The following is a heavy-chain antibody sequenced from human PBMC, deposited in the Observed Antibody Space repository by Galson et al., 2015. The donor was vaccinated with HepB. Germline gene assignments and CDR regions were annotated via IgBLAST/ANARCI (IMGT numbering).Heavy chain of an antibody. V-gene: IGHV1-46*01. CDR2: INPSGGST. J-gene: IGHJ5*02. D-gene: IGHD6-13*01. CDR3: ALFSAAGRFRGLQPRAGMYNWFDP. Sequence: SVKVSCKASGYTFTSYYMHWVRQAPGQGLEWMGIINPSGGSTSYAQKFQGRVTMTRDMSTSTVYMELSSLRSEDTAVYYCALFSAAGRFRGLQPRAGMYNWFDPWGQGTLVTVSS. CDR1: GYTFTSYY.